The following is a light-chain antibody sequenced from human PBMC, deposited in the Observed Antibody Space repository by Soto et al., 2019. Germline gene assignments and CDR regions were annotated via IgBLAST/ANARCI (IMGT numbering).Light chain of an antibody. J-gene: IGKJ1*01. CDR2: DAS. CDR1: QTISSW. CDR3: QQYDSYPWT. Sequence: DIQMTQSPSTLSGSVGDRVTITCLARQTISSWLAWYQQKPGKAPKILIYDASSLQSGVPSRFRGSGSGTEFTLTISSLQPDDFATYYCQQYDSYPWTSGQATKVDIK. V-gene: IGKV1-5*01.